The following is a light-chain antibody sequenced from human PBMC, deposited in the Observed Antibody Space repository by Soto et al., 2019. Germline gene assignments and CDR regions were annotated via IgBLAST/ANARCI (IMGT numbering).Light chain of an antibody. CDR2: WAS. Sequence: DIVMTQSPVSRAASLGERATIDCTSSQSVLYSSNNKNYLAWYQQRPGQPPKLLIYWASTRESGVPDRFSGSGSGTDFTLTITSLQAEDVAVYYCQQYESTPPTFGQGTKLEIK. J-gene: IGKJ2*01. V-gene: IGKV4-1*01. CDR1: QSVLYSSNNKNY. CDR3: QQYESTPPT.